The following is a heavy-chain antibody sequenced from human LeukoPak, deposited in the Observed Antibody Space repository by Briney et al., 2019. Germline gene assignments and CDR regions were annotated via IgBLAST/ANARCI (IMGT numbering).Heavy chain of an antibody. V-gene: IGHV4-59*01. Sequence: SETLSLSCTFSGDSFSDYYWTWIRRPPGGTLEWVGHIYYRGSTKYNPSLKIRVTISLATSKTQVSLPLTSVTAPDTAVYYCARAMRWTSGPVELGWFDRWGQGTQVIVSS. J-gene: IGHJ5*02. D-gene: IGHD1-1*01. CDR3: ARAMRWTSGPVELGWFDR. CDR2: IYYRGST. CDR1: GDSFSDYY.